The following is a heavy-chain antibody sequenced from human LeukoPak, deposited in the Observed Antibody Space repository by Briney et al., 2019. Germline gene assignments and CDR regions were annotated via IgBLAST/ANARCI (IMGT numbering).Heavy chain of an antibody. D-gene: IGHD6-19*01. J-gene: IGHJ4*02. Sequence: GGSLRLSCAASGFTFGSYGMSWVRQAPGKGLEWVSAISGSGGSTYYADSVKGRFSISRDNAENSLYLQMNSLRAEDTAVYYCARRSVAGSLDYWGQGTLVTVSS. CDR2: ISGSGGST. CDR3: ARRSVAGSLDY. V-gene: IGHV3-23*01. CDR1: GFTFGSYG.